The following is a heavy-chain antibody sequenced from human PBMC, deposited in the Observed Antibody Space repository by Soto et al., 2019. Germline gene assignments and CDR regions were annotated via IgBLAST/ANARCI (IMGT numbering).Heavy chain of an antibody. Sequence: QVQLQESGPGLVKPSGTLSLTCAVSGGSISSSNCWSWVRQPPGKGLAWIGEIYHSGSTNYNPSLQSRVTISVDKSKDQFSLKLSSVTAADTAVYYCARVSGSYYYGMDVWGQGTTVTVSS. V-gene: IGHV4-4*02. CDR2: IYHSGST. D-gene: IGHD1-26*01. CDR1: GGSISSSNC. CDR3: ARVSGSYYYGMDV. J-gene: IGHJ6*02.